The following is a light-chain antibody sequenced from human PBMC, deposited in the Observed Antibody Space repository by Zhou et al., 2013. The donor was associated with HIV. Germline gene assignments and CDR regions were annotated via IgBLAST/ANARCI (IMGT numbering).Light chain of an antibody. CDR2: KAS. V-gene: IGKV1-5*03. CDR1: QSISSW. Sequence: DIQMTQSPSTLSASVGDRVTITCRASQSISSWLAWYQQKPGKAPKLLIYKASSLESGVPSRFSGSGSGTEFTLTISSLQPENVATFSCQIYLSARSWTFGQGTKVDI. CDR3: QIYLSARSWT. J-gene: IGKJ1*01.